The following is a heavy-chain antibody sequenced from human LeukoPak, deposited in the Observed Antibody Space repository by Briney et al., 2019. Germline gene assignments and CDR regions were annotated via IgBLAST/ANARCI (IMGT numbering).Heavy chain of an antibody. Sequence: PGGSLRLSCEVSAFTFSNYDMHWVRQASGKGLEWVAVIWYDGSNKYYADYVKGRFTISRDNSKNTLYLQMNTLRAEDTAVYYCARDPGGVVYFDYWGQGTLVTVSS. D-gene: IGHD2-8*01. J-gene: IGHJ4*02. V-gene: IGHV3-33*01. CDR1: AFTFSNYD. CDR3: ARDPGGVVYFDY. CDR2: IWYDGSNK.